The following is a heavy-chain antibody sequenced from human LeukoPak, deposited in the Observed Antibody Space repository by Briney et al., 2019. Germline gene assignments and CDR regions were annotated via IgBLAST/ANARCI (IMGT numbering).Heavy chain of an antibody. CDR3: AKDRVSVYYYDSSGYYYFDY. J-gene: IGHJ4*02. CDR2: ISGSGGST. D-gene: IGHD3-22*01. Sequence: GGSLRLSCAASGFTFSSYAMSWVRQAPGKGLEWVSAISGSGGSTYYADSVRGRFTISRDNSKNTLYLQMNSLRAEDTAVYYCAKDRVSVYYYDSSGYYYFDYWGQGTLVTVSS. V-gene: IGHV3-23*01. CDR1: GFTFSSYA.